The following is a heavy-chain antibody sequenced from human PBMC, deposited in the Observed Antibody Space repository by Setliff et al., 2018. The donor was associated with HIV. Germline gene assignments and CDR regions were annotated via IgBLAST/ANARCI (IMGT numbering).Heavy chain of an antibody. D-gene: IGHD3-16*01. Sequence: GGSLRLSCAASGFTFTNYWMAWIRQAPGRGLEWAAIISNDGGREYYVDSVKGRFTISRDNAKSSLFLQMNNLKTEDTAVYYCVRAAAGLDIWSQKILVTVSS. CDR2: ISNDGGRE. V-gene: IGHV3-7*03. J-gene: IGHJ4*02. CDR1: GFTFTNYW. CDR3: VRAAAGLDI.